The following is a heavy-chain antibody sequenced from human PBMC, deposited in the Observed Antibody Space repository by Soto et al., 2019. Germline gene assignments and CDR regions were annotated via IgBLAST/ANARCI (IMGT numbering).Heavy chain of an antibody. CDR1: VFHVRSNY. D-gene: IGHD3-9*01. CDR3: AGGTAMTGDYFDH. CDR2: MYRGGST. Sequence: GGSLRLSCAASVFHVRSNYMTWVRQAPGKGLEWVSVMYRGGSTHYADSARGRFSISRDNSKNTLYLQMNNLRAGDTAVYYCAGGTAMTGDYFDHWGLGTLVTVSS. V-gene: IGHV3-53*01. J-gene: IGHJ4*02.